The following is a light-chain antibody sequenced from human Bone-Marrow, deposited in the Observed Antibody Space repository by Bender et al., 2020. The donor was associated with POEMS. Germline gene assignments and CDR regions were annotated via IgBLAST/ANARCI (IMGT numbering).Light chain of an antibody. Sequence: YVLSQPPSVSVAPERTATISCGADNIGIKSVHWYQHKPGQAPILLVYADSARPSGIPERFSGSNSGNTATLTTNRVEVGDEADYYCQVWDSPSDHVVFGGGTKLTVL. J-gene: IGLJ2*01. V-gene: IGLV3-21*03. CDR3: QVWDSPSDHVV. CDR1: NIGIKS. CDR2: ADS.